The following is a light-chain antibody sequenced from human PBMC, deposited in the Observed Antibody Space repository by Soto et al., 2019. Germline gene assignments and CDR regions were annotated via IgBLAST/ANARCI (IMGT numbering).Light chain of an antibody. Sequence: EILVTQAPGTLSLSPGERATLSCRASQSVKNNYLAWYQQKPGHGPRLLIYDASRRATGIPDRFSGSGSGTDFTLTISRLEPEDFAVYYCHQYASSRQVPFGPGNKVEIK. CDR2: DAS. V-gene: IGKV3-20*01. CDR1: QSVKNNY. J-gene: IGKJ3*01. CDR3: HQYASSRQVP.